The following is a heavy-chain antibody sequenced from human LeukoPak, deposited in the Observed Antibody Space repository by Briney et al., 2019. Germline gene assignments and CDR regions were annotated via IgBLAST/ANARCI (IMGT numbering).Heavy chain of an antibody. CDR1: GFTFSSYG. V-gene: IGHV3-30*03. CDR3: AREGTSGSGGSCDI. D-gene: IGHD2-15*01. J-gene: IGHJ3*02. CDR2: ISYDGSNK. Sequence: GRSLRLSCAASGFTFSSYGMHWVRQAPGKGLEWVAVISYDGSNKYYADSVKGRFTISRDNAKNSLYLQMNSLRAEDTAVYYCAREGTSGSGGSCDIWGQGTMVTVSS.